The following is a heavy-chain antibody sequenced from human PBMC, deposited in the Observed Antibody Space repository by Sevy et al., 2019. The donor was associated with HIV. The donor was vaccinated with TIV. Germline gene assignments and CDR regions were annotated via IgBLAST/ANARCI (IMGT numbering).Heavy chain of an antibody. D-gene: IGHD3-16*02. CDR3: ARCGVYYDYVWGSYRYEPSAY. Sequence: SETLSLTCAVSGYSISSGYYWGWIRQPPGKGLEWIGSIYHSGSTYYNPSLKSRVTISVDTSKNQFSLKLSPVTAADTAVYYCARCGVYYDYVWGSYRYEPSAYWGQGTLVTVSS. V-gene: IGHV4-38-2*01. J-gene: IGHJ4*02. CDR2: IYHSGST. CDR1: GYSISSGYY.